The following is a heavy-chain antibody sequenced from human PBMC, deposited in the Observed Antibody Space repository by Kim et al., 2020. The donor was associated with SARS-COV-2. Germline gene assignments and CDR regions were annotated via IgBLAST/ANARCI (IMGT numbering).Heavy chain of an antibody. CDR3: ARSNCGSPSCAKEYYWYGLDV. V-gene: IGHV5-51*01. Sequence: GESLKISCKGSGYSFTNFWIAWVRQMPGKGLEWMGIIYPGDSDTKYSPSFRGQVTISADKSINTAYLQWRSLRASDTAMYYCARSNCGSPSCAKEYYWYGLDVWGQGTMVIVSS. D-gene: IGHD2-2*01. CDR1: GYSFTNFW. CDR2: IYPGDSDT. J-gene: IGHJ6*02.